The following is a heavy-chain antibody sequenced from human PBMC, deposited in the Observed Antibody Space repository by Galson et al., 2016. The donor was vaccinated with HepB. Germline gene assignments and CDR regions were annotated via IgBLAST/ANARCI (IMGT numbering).Heavy chain of an antibody. CDR3: ARSYSYDSGSYATFGT. Sequence: SVKVSCKASGGTFSNFGFSWVRQAPGQGLEWLGGIIPNFVTANYAQKFQGRVTITADESTPTVYMELSSLRSEDTALYYWARSYSYDSGSYATFGTWCQGTLITVSA. CDR2: IIPNFVTA. J-gene: IGHJ5*02. V-gene: IGHV1-69*13. D-gene: IGHD3-10*01. CDR1: GGTFSNFG.